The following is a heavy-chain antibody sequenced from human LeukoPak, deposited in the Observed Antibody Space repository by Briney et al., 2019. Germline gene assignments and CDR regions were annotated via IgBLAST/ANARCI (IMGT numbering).Heavy chain of an antibody. CDR2: IRYDGSNK. CDR3: AKDRNLLWFGDVLSFDY. Sequence: PGGSLRLSCAASGFTFSSYGMHWVRQAPGKGLEWVAFIRYDGSNKYYADSVKGRFTISRDNSKNTLYLQMNSLRAEDTAVYYCAKDRNLLWFGDVLSFDYWGQGTLVTVSS. J-gene: IGHJ4*02. CDR1: GFTFSSYG. D-gene: IGHD3-10*01. V-gene: IGHV3-30*02.